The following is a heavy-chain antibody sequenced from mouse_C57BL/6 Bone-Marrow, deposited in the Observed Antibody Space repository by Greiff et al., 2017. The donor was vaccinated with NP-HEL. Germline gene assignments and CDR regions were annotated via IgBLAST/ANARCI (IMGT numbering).Heavy chain of an antibody. D-gene: IGHD2-5*01. Sequence: EVQLQESGGDLVKPGGSLKLSCAASGFTFSSYGMSWVRQTPDKRLEWVATISSGGSCTYYPDSVKGRFTISRDNAKNTLYLQMSSLKSEDTAMYYCARHYYSNYFDYWGQGTTLTVSS. CDR3: ARHYYSNYFDY. CDR2: ISSGGSCT. J-gene: IGHJ2*01. CDR1: GFTFSSYG. V-gene: IGHV5-6*01.